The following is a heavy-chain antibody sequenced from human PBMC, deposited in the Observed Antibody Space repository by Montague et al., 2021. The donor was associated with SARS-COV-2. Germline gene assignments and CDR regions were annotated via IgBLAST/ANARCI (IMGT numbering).Heavy chain of an antibody. D-gene: IGHD3-3*01. V-gene: IGHV4-61*01. CDR2: IYYSGST. CDR3: ARDPWRITIFGVVTRYGMDV. CDR1: GGSVSSGSYY. Sequence: ETLSLTCTVSGGSVSSGSYYWSWIRQPPGKGLEWIGYIYYSGSTNYNPSLKSRVTISVDTSKNQFSLKLSSVTAADTAVYYCARDPWRITIFGVVTRYGMDVWGQGTTVTVSS. J-gene: IGHJ6*02.